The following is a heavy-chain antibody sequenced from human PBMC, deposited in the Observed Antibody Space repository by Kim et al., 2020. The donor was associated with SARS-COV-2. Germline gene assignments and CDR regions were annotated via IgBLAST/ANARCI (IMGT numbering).Heavy chain of an antibody. D-gene: IGHD1-26*01. Sequence: ASVKVSCKASGYTFTGYYMHWVRQAPGQGLEWMGWINPNSGGTNYAQKFQGRVTMTRDTSISTAYMELSRLRSDDTAVYYCARVGGSYLYYYYYMDVWGKGTTVTVSS. CDR3: ARVGGSYLYYYYYMDV. J-gene: IGHJ6*03. V-gene: IGHV1-2*02. CDR2: INPNSGGT. CDR1: GYTFTGYY.